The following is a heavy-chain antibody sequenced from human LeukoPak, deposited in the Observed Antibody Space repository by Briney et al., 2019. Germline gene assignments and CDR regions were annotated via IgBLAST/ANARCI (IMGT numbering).Heavy chain of an antibody. J-gene: IGHJ4*02. V-gene: IGHV4-4*07. D-gene: IGHD6-13*01. Sequence: SGTLSLTCTVSGGSISSYYWSWIRQPAGKGLEWIGRIFSTGSTNYNPSLKSRVTMSVDTSKNQFSLRLRSVTAADTAVYYCARQIASAGTAGFDFWGQGALVTVSS. CDR1: GGSISSYY. CDR2: IFSTGST. CDR3: ARQIASAGTAGFDF.